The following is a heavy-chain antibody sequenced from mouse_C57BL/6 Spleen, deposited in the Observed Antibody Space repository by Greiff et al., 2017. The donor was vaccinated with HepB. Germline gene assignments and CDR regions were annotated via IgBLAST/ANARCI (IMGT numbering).Heavy chain of an antibody. CDR1: GFTFSSYA. V-gene: IGHV5-4*01. Sequence: EVQLVESGGGLVKPGGSLKLSCAASGFTFSSYAMSWVRQTPEKRLEWVATISDGGSYTYYPNNVKGRFTISRDNAKNNLYLQMSHLKSEDTAMYYCARDDYGNYDAMDYWGQGTSVTVSS. CDR3: ARDDYGNYDAMDY. D-gene: IGHD2-1*01. CDR2: ISDGGSYT. J-gene: IGHJ4*01.